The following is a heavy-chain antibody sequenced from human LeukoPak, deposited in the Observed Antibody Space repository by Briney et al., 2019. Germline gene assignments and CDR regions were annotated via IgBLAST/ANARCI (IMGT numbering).Heavy chain of an antibody. V-gene: IGHV3-73*01. J-gene: IGHJ3*02. CDR3: ARRGLRYHAFDS. Sequence: GGSLRLSCAASGFTFSGSPMHWVRQASGKGLEWVGRIRSKANSYATAYVATVKGRFTISRDDSKNTAYLQMNSLRAEDTALYHCARRGLRYHAFDSWGQGTMVTVSS. CDR2: IRSKANSYAT. D-gene: IGHD3-9*01. CDR1: GFTFSGSP.